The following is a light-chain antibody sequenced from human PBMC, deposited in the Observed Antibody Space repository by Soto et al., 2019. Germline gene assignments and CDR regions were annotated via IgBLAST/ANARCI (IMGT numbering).Light chain of an antibody. V-gene: IGKV3-11*01. CDR2: DAS. Sequence: ELVLTQSPDTLSLSPGERATLFCRAGQRTDSLLAWYQQKPGQAPRLLIYDASHRATGVPARFIGGGYGTDFTLTITSLEPEDFAIYYCQQRSNWIFAFGPGTKV. CDR3: QQRSNWIFA. CDR1: QRTDSL. J-gene: IGKJ3*01.